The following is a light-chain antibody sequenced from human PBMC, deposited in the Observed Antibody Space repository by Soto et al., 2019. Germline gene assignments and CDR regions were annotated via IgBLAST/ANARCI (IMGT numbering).Light chain of an antibody. CDR3: QTWGTGPRV. Sequence: QPVLTQSPSASASLGASVKLTCNLSSGHSSYAIAWHQQQPEKGPRYLMKLNSDGSHSKGDGIPDRFSGSSSGAERYLTISSLQSEDEADYYCQTWGTGPRVFGGGTKLTVL. J-gene: IGLJ2*01. V-gene: IGLV4-69*01. CDR1: SGHSSYA. CDR2: LNSDGSH.